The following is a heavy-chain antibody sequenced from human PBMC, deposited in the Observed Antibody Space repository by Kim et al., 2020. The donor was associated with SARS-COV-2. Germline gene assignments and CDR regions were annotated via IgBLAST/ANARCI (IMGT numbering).Heavy chain of an antibody. V-gene: IGHV3-49*04. Sequence: GGSLRLSCTASGFTFGDYAMSWVRQAPGKGLEWLSFIRTKRHGGTTEYAASVKDRFTISRDYSKSIAYLQMNSLKTEDTGVYYCTRSDIVVVPVVRHFDYWGQGTLVTVSS. CDR3: TRSDIVVVPVVRHFDY. CDR2: IRTKRHGGTT. D-gene: IGHD2-2*01. CDR1: GFTFGDYA. J-gene: IGHJ4*02.